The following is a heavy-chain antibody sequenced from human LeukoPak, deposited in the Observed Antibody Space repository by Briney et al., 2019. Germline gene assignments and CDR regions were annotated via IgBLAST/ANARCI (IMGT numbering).Heavy chain of an antibody. CDR1: GGSFSGYY. V-gene: IGHV4-34*01. Sequence: NPSETLSLTCAVYGGSFSGYYWSWVRQPPGKGLEWIGEINHSGSTNYNPSLKSRVTISVDTSKNQFSLKVSSVTAADTAVYYCARHKDDILTGYYLLPPSYFDYWGQGTLVTVSS. J-gene: IGHJ4*02. CDR2: INHSGST. D-gene: IGHD3-9*01. CDR3: ARHKDDILTGYYLLPPSYFDY.